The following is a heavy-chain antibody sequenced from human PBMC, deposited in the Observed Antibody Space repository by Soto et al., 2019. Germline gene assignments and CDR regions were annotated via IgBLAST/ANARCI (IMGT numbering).Heavy chain of an antibody. CDR3: ARDPGYCSGGSCYTYPGDY. D-gene: IGHD2-15*01. CDR2: ISSSSSYI. J-gene: IGHJ4*02. CDR1: GFTFSSYS. V-gene: IGHV3-21*01. Sequence: PGGSLRLSCAASGFTFSSYSMNWVRQAPGKGLEWVSSISSSSSYIYYADSVKGRFTISRDNAKNSLYLQMNSLRAEDTAVYYCARDPGYCSGGSCYTYPGDYWGQGTLVTVSS.